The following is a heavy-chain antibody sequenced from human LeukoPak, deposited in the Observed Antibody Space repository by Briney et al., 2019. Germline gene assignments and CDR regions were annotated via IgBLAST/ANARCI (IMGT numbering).Heavy chain of an antibody. V-gene: IGHV4-39*01. Sequence: SETLSLTCTVSGGSISSSSSYWAWIRQPPGTGLEWIGNIYYSGSTYYSPALKSRLTISVDTSKNQFSLKLSSVTAADTAVYYCARGLNDSWTGENYWGQGTLVTVSS. CDR3: ARGLNDSWTGENY. D-gene: IGHD3-3*01. CDR2: IYYSGST. J-gene: IGHJ4*02. CDR1: GGSISSSSSY.